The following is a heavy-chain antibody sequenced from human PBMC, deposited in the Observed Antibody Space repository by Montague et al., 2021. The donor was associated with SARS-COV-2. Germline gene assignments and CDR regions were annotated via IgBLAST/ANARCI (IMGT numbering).Heavy chain of an antibody. J-gene: IGHJ6*02. Sequence: SETLSLTCAVYGGSFSGYYRSWIRQPPGRGLEWIGETNDSGRTNYNSSLKGRVTISVDTSKNKFSLRLSLVTVAETAVYYCDSGYCSGSGCYYYYGMDVWGQGTTVTVSS. D-gene: IGHD2-15*01. CDR2: TNDSGRT. CDR3: DSGYCSGSGCYYYYGMDV. CDR1: GGSFSGYY. V-gene: IGHV4-34*01.